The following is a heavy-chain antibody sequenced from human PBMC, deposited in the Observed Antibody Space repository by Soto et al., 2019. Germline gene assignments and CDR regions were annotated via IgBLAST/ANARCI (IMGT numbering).Heavy chain of an antibody. V-gene: IGHV1-3*01. J-gene: IGHJ4*02. CDR2: INAGNGNR. D-gene: IGHD3-3*01. CDR3: ARDSFSGGDFDY. Sequence: GAAVQVSCQASVYTFRSYAMHGVRQDPGQRLEWMGWINAGNGNRKYSQKFQGRVTITRDTSATTAYMELSSLRSEDTAVYYCARDSFSGGDFDYWGQGNRVTVSS. CDR1: VYTFRSYA.